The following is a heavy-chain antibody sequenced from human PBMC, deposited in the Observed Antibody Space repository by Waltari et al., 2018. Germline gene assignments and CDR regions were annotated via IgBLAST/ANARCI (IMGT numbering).Heavy chain of an antibody. V-gene: IGHV3-23*01. Sequence: EVQLLESGGGLVQPGGSLRLSCAASGFTFSSYAMSWVRQAPGKGLEWVSAISGSGGSTYYADSVKGRFTISRDNSKNTLYLQMNSLRAEDTAVYYCAKDWWGIVVVPAAILGYWGQGTLVTVSS. CDR2: ISGSGGST. CDR1: GFTFSSYA. CDR3: AKDWWGIVVVPAAILGY. J-gene: IGHJ4*02. D-gene: IGHD2-2*02.